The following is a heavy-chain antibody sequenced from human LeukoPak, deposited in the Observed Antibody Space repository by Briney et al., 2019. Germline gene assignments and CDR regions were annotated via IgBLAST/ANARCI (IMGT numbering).Heavy chain of an antibody. CDR3: ARAIRSTRVPAPTPFDY. CDR1: GYTFTGYY. CDR2: INPNSGGT. Sequence: ASVKVSCKASGYTFTGYYMHWVRQAPGQGLEWMGWINPNSGGTNYAQKFQGRVTMTRDTSISTAYMELSRLRSDDTAVYYCARAIRSTRVPAPTPFDYWGQGTLVTVSS. J-gene: IGHJ4*02. V-gene: IGHV1-2*02. D-gene: IGHD2-2*01.